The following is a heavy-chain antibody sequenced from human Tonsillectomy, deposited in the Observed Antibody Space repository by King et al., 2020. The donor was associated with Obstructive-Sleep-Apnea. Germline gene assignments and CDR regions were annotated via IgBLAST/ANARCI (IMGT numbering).Heavy chain of an antibody. D-gene: IGHD3-10*01. Sequence: QLVQSGGGLVEPGGSLTLSCAASGFTFSDYFMTWIRQASGKGLEGVSYFRGSSDNIRYAAAGKGRFTISRDNAKNSLYLQMNSLRAEDTAIYFCAKCGSGTYFDSWGQGTLITVSS. CDR1: GFTFSDYF. CDR3: AKCGSGTYFDS. J-gene: IGHJ4*02. CDR2: FRGSSDNI. V-gene: IGHV3-11*01.